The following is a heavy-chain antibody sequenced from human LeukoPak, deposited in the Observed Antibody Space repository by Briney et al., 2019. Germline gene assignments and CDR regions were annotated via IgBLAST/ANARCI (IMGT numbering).Heavy chain of an antibody. CDR1: GFTFSSFN. D-gene: IGHD3-16*02. CDR3: ARGSSLDN. V-gene: IGHV3-48*02. Sequence: GGSLRLSCAASGFTFSSFNMNWVRQAPEKGLEWVSYISSSSSTIYYRDSVKGRFTISRDNAKNSLYLQMSSLRDEDTAVYYCARGSSLDNWGQGALVTVSS. CDR2: ISSSSSTI. J-gene: IGHJ4*02.